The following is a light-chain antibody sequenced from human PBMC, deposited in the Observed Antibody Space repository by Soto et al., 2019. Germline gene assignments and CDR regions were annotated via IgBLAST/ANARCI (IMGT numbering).Light chain of an antibody. J-gene: IGKJ1*01. CDR3: HQYGSSPWT. CDR1: QSVSRSF. V-gene: IGKV3-20*01. CDR2: GAS. Sequence: ELVLTQSPGTLSLSPGERATLSCKASQSVSRSFLAWYQQKRGQGPRLLIYGASSRATGIPDRFSGSGSGTDFTLTISRLEPEDFAVYYCHQYGSSPWTFGQGTKVDI.